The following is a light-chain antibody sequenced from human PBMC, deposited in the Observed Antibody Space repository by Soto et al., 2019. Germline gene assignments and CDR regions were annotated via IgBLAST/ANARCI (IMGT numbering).Light chain of an antibody. Sequence: EIVLTQSPGTLSLSPGERATLSCRASQSVSSSYLAWYQKKPGQAPRLLIYGASSRATGIPDRISGSGSGTDFTFTISRLEPEDFAVYYCQQYGSSPRTFGQGTKVDIK. CDR2: GAS. J-gene: IGKJ1*01. CDR1: QSVSSSY. V-gene: IGKV3-20*01. CDR3: QQYGSSPRT.